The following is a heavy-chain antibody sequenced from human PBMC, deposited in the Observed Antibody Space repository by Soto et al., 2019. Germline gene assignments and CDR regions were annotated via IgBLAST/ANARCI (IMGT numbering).Heavy chain of an antibody. CDR2: INSDGSST. Sequence: SLRLSGAASGFTFSSYWMHWVRQAPGKGLVWVSRINSDGSSTSYADSVKGRFTISRDNAKNTLYLQMNSLRAEDTAVYYCARWEKQQLALDYWGQGTLVTAPQ. CDR3: ARWEKQQLALDY. D-gene: IGHD6-13*01. J-gene: IGHJ4*02. V-gene: IGHV3-74*01. CDR1: GFTFSSYW.